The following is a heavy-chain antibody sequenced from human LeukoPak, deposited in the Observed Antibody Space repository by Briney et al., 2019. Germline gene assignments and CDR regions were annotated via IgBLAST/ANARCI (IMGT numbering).Heavy chain of an antibody. J-gene: IGHJ5*02. V-gene: IGHV1-69*05. CDR2: IIPIFGTA. D-gene: IGHD2-2*01. Sequence: ASVKVSCKASGGTFSSYAISWVRQAPGQGLEWMGGIIPIFGTANYAQKFQGRVTITTDESTSTAYMELSSLRSEDTAVYYCARVLNIVVVPAAIHGGWFDPWGQGTLVTVSS. CDR3: ARVLNIVVVPAAIHGGWFDP. CDR1: GGTFSSYA.